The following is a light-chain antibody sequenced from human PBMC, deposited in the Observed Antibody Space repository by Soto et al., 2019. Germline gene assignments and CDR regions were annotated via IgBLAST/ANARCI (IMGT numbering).Light chain of an antibody. J-gene: IGKJ1*01. Sequence: DFQMTQSPSTLSACVGDRVSMTCRASQTISSWLAWYQQKPGKAPKLLIYKASTLKSGVPSRFSGSGSGTEFTLTISSLQPDDFATYYCQHYNSYSEAFGQGTKWIS. CDR1: QTISSW. CDR3: QHYNSYSEA. CDR2: KAS. V-gene: IGKV1-5*03.